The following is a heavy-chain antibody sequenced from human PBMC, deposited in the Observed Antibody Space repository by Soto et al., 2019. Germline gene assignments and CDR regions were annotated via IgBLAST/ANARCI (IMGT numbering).Heavy chain of an antibody. J-gene: IGHJ4*02. Sequence: PGGSLRLSCAASGFTFSYYYMTWIRQAPGKGLEWVSYIDNSGTIKYYADSVKGRFTISRDNAKNSLSLQMNSLGAEDTAIYYCAXIEGDCSGGSCYSGGFDYWGQGALVTVSS. CDR1: GFTFSYYY. D-gene: IGHD2-15*01. V-gene: IGHV3-11*01. CDR2: IDNSGTIK. CDR3: AXIEGDCSGGSCYSGGFDY.